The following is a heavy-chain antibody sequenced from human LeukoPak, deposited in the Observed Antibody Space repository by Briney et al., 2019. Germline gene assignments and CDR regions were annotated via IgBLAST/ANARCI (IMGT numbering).Heavy chain of an antibody. Sequence: GGSLKLSCAASGFTFSSYWMHWVRQAPGKGLVWVSRINSDGSTTSYADSVMGRFTISRDNAKNTLYLQMNSLRAEDTAVYYCARVIYSGWEGELSDWGQGTLVTVSS. CDR3: ARVIYSGWEGELSD. V-gene: IGHV3-74*01. CDR1: GFTFSSYW. CDR2: INSDGSTT. J-gene: IGHJ4*02. D-gene: IGHD6-19*01.